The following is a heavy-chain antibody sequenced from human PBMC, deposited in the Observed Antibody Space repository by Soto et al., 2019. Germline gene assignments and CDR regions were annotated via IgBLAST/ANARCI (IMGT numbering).Heavy chain of an antibody. CDR3: ARNGYY. Sequence: SETLSLTSSVSGVSISNASYYWGWIRQPPGKGLEWVGTIYFSGSTFYNPSLKSRVTISIDTSKNQFSLRLSSVTAADTAVYYCARNGYYWGQATLVTV. V-gene: IGHV4-39*01. J-gene: IGHJ4*02. CDR2: IYFSGST. CDR1: GVSISNASYY.